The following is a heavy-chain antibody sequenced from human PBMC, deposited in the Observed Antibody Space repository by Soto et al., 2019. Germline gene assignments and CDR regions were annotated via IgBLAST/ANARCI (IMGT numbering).Heavy chain of an antibody. D-gene: IGHD2-8*01. V-gene: IGHV4-59*08. Sequence: SETLSLTCTVSGGSISNYYWSWIRQPPGKGLEWIAYIYYSGTTDYNPSLRSRVAISLDTFKNQFSLNLASVTAADTALYYCARHLVYCSNGVCRTSFDYWGQGTLVTVSS. CDR3: ARHLVYCSNGVCRTSFDY. CDR1: GGSISNYY. CDR2: IYYSGTT. J-gene: IGHJ4*02.